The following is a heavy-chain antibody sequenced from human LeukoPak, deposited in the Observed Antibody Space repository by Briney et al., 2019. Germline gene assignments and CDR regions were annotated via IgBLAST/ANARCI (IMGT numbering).Heavy chain of an antibody. CDR3: AKGGAFDI. V-gene: IGHV3-9*01. CDR1: GFTFDDYA. J-gene: IGHJ3*02. CDR2: ISWNSGSI. Sequence: PGRSLRLSCAASGFTFDDYAMHWVRQAPGKGLEWVSGISWNSGSIGYADSVKGRFTISRDNAKNSLYLQMNSLRAEDTALYYCAKGGAFDIWGQGIMVTVSS.